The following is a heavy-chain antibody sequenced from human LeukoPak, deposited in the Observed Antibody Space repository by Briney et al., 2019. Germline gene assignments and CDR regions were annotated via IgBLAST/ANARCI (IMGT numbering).Heavy chain of an antibody. CDR3: ARRGDNEGYDY. D-gene: IGHD1-1*01. V-gene: IGHV1-2*02. J-gene: IGHJ4*02. CDR2: INPNSGGS. CDR1: GYTFTDYY. Sequence: ASVKVSCKASGYTFTDYYIHWVRQAPGQGLEWMGWINPNSGGSNNAQKFQGRVTMTRDTSISTAYMELSSLRSGDTAVCYCARRGDNEGYDYWGQGTLVTVSS.